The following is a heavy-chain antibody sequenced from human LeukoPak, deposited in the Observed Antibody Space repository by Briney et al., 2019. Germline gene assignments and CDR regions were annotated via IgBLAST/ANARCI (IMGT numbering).Heavy chain of an antibody. CDR2: IYTSGST. D-gene: IGHD3-3*01. Sequence: SETLSLTCTVSGGSISSYYWSWIRQPAGKGLEWIGRIYTSGSTNYNPSLKSRDTMSVDTSKNQFSLKLSSVTAADTAVYYCARDEYDFWSGYYSDYWGQGTLVTVSS. V-gene: IGHV4-4*07. CDR1: GGSISSYY. J-gene: IGHJ4*02. CDR3: ARDEYDFWSGYYSDY.